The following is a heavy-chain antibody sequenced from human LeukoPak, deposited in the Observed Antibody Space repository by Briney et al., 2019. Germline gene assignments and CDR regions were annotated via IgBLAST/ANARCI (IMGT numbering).Heavy chain of an antibody. V-gene: IGHV1-69*04. CDR2: IIPIFGIA. CDR1: GGTFSSYA. CDR3: ARDGDGYPSGNWFDP. J-gene: IGHJ5*02. D-gene: IGHD5-24*01. Sequence: SVKVSCKASGGTFSSYAISWVRQAPGQGLEWMGRIIPIFGIANYAQKIQGRVTITADKSTSTAYMELSSLRSEDTAVYYCARDGDGYPSGNWFDPWGQGTLVTVSS.